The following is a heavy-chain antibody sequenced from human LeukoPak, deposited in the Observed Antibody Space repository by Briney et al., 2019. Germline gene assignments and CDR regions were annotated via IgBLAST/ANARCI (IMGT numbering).Heavy chain of an antibody. CDR3: ARDSNEYYYYYMDV. CDR1: GGSISSYY. Sequence: SETLSLTCTVSGGSISSYYWSWIRQPPGKGLEWIGSIYYSGSTYYNPSLKSRVTISVDTSKNQFSLKLSSVTAADTAVYYCARDSNEYYYYYMDVWGKGTTVTVSS. CDR2: IYYSGST. D-gene: IGHD4-11*01. J-gene: IGHJ6*03. V-gene: IGHV4-39*07.